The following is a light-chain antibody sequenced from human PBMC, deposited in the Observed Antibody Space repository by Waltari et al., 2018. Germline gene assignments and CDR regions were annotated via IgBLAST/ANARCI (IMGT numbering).Light chain of an antibody. J-gene: IGLJ3*02. CDR3: SSYTSSSLGV. V-gene: IGLV2-14*01. Sequence: QSALTQPASVSGSPGQSTPISCTGTGSDVGGYNYFSWYQQHPGKAPKLMIYEVSNRPSGVSNRFSGSKSGNTASLTISGLQAEDEADYYCSSYTSSSLGVFGGGTKLTVL. CDR1: GSDVGGYNY. CDR2: EVS.